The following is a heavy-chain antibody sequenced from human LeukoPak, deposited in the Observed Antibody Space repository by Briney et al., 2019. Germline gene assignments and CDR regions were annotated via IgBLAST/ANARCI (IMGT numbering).Heavy chain of an antibody. CDR3: ARHVGISF. J-gene: IGHJ4*02. D-gene: IGHD7-27*01. Sequence: HPGGSLRLSCAASGFTFSSYWMSWVRQAPGKGLEWVANIKQDGTDKNYVDSVKGRFTISRDNAKNSLFLQLSNLRSDDTAIYYCARHVGISFWGQGTLVIVSS. V-gene: IGHV3-7*01. CDR1: GFTFSSYW. CDR2: IKQDGTDK.